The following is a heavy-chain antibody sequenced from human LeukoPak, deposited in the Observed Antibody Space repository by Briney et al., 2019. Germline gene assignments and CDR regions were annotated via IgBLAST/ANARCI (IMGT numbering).Heavy chain of an antibody. CDR2: INPSGGGT. CDR1: GYIFTSYY. Sequence: ASVKVSCKASGYIFTSYYIHWVRQAPGQGLEWMGIINPSGGGTNYAQKFQGRATMTRDTSTSTVYMELNSLRSEDTAVYYCARKLHSGSYSSPIDYWGQGTLVTVSS. D-gene: IGHD1-26*01. J-gene: IGHJ4*02. V-gene: IGHV1-46*01. CDR3: ARKLHSGSYSSPIDY.